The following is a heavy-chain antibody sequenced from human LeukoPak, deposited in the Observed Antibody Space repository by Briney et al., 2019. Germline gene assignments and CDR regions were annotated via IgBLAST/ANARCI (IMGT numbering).Heavy chain of an antibody. J-gene: IGHJ4*02. D-gene: IGHD6-19*01. V-gene: IGHV1-18*01. CDR3: ARAWIAVAGPGTSDY. Sequence: GASVKVSCKASGYTFISYGINWVRQAPGQGLEWMGWISPHNGNTNYAQKLQGRVTMTTDTSTSTAYMEVRSLRSDDTAVYYCARAWIAVAGPGTSDYWGQGTLVMVSP. CDR1: GYTFISYG. CDR2: ISPHNGNT.